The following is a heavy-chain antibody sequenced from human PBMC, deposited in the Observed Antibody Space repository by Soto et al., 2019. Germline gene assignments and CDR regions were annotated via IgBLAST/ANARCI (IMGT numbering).Heavy chain of an antibody. CDR2: IYYNGNI. J-gene: IGHJ4*02. D-gene: IGHD3-10*01. CDR1: GGSITSYY. Sequence: QVQLQESGPGLVKPLETLSLTCTVPGGSITSYYWSWVRQPPGKGLEWIGYIYYNGNINYNPSLXXXXXXXXXXXXXXXSLRLSSVTAADTAVYYCATGRVYFGSEYWGQGTLVTVSS. V-gene: IGHV4-59*01. CDR3: ATGRVYFGSEY.